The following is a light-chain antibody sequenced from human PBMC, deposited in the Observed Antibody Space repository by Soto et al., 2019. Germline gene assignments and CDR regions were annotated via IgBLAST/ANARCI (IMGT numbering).Light chain of an antibody. J-gene: IGKJ1*01. V-gene: IGKV3-20*01. CDR2: GAS. CDR1: QSVSSSY. Sequence: VMTQSPATLSVSPGERATLSCRASQSVSSSYLAWYQQKPGQAPRLLIYGASSRATGIPDRFSGGGSGTDFTLTISRLEPEDFAVYYCQQYGSSPWTFGQGTKVDIK. CDR3: QQYGSSPWT.